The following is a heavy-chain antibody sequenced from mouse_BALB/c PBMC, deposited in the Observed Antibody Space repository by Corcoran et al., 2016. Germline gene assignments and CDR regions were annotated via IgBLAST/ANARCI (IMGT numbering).Heavy chain of an antibody. Sequence: EVLLQQSGPELVKPGASVKIPCKASGYTFTDYNMDWVKQNHGKSLEWIGDINPNNSGTIYNQKFKGKATLTVDKSSSTAYMELRSLTSEDTAIYYCANTDYGNYGWFAYWGQGTLVTVSA. CDR2: INPNNSGT. V-gene: IGHV1-18*01. J-gene: IGHJ3*01. CDR3: ANTDYGNYGWFAY. CDR1: GYTFTDYN. D-gene: IGHD2-1*01.